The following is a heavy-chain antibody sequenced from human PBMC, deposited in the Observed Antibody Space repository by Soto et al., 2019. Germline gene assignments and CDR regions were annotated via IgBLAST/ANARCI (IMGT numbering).Heavy chain of an antibody. CDR3: ARYGGYFSGYSCSRWFDP. CDR1: GGSISNYY. J-gene: IGHJ5*02. Sequence: QVQLQESGPGLVKPSETLSLTCTVSGGSISNYYWSWIRQPPGKGLEWIGYNYYSGSTHYNPSLKSRVTISAGTSKIHFSLKLSSVTAADTAVYYCARYGGYFSGYSCSRWFDPWCQGTLVTVSS. CDR2: NYYSGST. V-gene: IGHV4-59*01. D-gene: IGHD2-15*01.